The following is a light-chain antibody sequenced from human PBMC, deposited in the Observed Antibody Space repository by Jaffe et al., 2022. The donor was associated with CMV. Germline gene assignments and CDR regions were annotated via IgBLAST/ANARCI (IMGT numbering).Light chain of an antibody. CDR2: QDT. CDR1: KLGNKY. CDR3: QAWDSSTQTVL. V-gene: IGLV3-1*01. J-gene: IGLJ2*01. Sequence: SYELTQPPSVSVSPGQTASITCSGDKLGNKYGCWYQQKPGQSPVLVIYQDTERPSGIPERFSGSNSGNTATLTISGTQPMDEADYYCQAWDSSTQTVLFGGGTKLTVL.